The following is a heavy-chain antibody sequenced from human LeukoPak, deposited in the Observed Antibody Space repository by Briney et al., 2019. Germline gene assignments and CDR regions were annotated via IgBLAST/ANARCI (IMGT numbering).Heavy chain of an antibody. CDR1: GGSISSYY. J-gene: IGHJ6*03. CDR3: ARGPRVGYYDSSGYYHYYFYMDV. V-gene: IGHV4-4*07. Sequence: SETLSLTCTVSGGSISSYYWSWIRQPAGTALEWIGRIYTSGTITYNPSLKSRVTMSVDTSKNQFSLKLSSVTAADTAVYYCARGPRVGYYDSSGYYHYYFYMDVWGKGTTVTISS. CDR2: IYTSGTI. D-gene: IGHD3-22*01.